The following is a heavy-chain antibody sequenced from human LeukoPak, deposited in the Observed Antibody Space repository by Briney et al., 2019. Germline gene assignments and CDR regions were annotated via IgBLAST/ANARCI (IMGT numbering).Heavy chain of an antibody. J-gene: IGHJ6*02. CDR2: IITILGMA. CDR1: GGTFSNYT. V-gene: IGHV1-69*02. D-gene: IGHD2-2*01. Sequence: SVKVSCKASGGTFSNYTINWVRQAPGQGLEWMGRIITILGMANYAQKFQGRVTITADKSTSTAYMDLSSLRSEDTAMYYCARVGSPSTDWGSYNYGMDVWGQGTTVTVSS. CDR3: ARVGSPSTDWGSYNYGMDV.